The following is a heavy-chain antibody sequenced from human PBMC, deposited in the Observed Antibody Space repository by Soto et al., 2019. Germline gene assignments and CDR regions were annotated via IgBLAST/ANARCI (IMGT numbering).Heavy chain of an antibody. J-gene: IGHJ4*02. V-gene: IGHV3-23*01. CDR3: AKDSPSGSYSPAYYFDY. CDR1: GFTFSSYA. CDR2: ISGSGGST. D-gene: IGHD1-26*01. Sequence: HPGGSLRLSCAASGFTFSSYAMSWVRQAPGKGLEWVSAISGSGGSTYYADSVKGRFTISRDNSKNTLYLQMNSLRAEDTAVYYCAKDSPSGSYSPAYYFDYWGQGTLVTVSS.